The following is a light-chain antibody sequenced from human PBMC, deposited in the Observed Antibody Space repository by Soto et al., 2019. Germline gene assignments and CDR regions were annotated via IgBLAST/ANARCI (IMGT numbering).Light chain of an antibody. V-gene: IGLV1-40*01. J-gene: IGLJ2*01. Sequence: QSVLTQPPSVSGAPGQRVTISCTGSSSNIGAGYNVYWYQHLPGTAPKVLIYGNRHRPSGVPDRFSGSKSGTSASLAITGLQADDEADYYCQSYDISLSAVVFGGGTKLTVL. CDR1: SSNIGAGYN. CDR3: QSYDISLSAVV. CDR2: GNR.